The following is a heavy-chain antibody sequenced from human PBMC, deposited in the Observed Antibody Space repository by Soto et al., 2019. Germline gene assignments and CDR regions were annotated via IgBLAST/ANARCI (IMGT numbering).Heavy chain of an antibody. CDR2: MNPNSGNT. D-gene: IGHD3-10*01. V-gene: IGHV1-8*01. CDR3: ARDRVRRGFVD. CDR1: GYTFTSYD. Sequence: QVQLVQSGAEVKKPGASVKVSCKASGYTFTSYDINWVRQATGQGLEWMGWMNPNSGNTGYAQKFQGRVTMTRNPSISTAYMVLSSLSSEDPAVYYCARDRVRRGFVDWGQGTLVTVSS. J-gene: IGHJ4*02.